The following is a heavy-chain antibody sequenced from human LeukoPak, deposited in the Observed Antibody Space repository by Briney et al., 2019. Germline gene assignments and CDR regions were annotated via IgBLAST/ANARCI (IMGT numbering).Heavy chain of an antibody. CDR2: LYHSGST. Sequence: PSETLSLTCTVSDHSMNSGYYWGWIRQPPGKGQEWIGCLYHSGSTYSSPSLKSRVTISLDTSKNQLSLKLSSVTAADTAVYYCARDPRVGAFDYWGQGTLVTVSS. CDR1: DHSMNSGYY. D-gene: IGHD1-26*01. J-gene: IGHJ4*02. CDR3: ARDPRVGAFDY. V-gene: IGHV4-38-2*02.